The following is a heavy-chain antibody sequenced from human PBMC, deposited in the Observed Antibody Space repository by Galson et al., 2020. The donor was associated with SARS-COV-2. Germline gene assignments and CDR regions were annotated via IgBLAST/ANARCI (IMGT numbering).Heavy chain of an antibody. CDR2: IWYDGSNK. CDR3: AKDGAFGETGFDI. Sequence: GESLKISCAASGFTFSSYGMHWVRQAPGKGLERVAVIWYDGSNKYYADPGKGRFTISRDNSKNTLYLQMNSLRAEDTAVSYCAKDGAFGETGFDIWGQGTMVTVSS. J-gene: IGHJ3*02. CDR1: GFTFSSYG. V-gene: IGHV3-33*06. D-gene: IGHD3-10*01.